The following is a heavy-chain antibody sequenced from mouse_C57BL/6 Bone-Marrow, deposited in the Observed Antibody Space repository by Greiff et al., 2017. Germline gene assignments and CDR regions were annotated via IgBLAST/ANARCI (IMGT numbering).Heavy chain of an antibody. CDR2: IWGGGST. Sequence: VQVVESGPGLVAPSQSLSITCTVSGFSLTSYGVDWVRQPPGKGLEWLGVIWGGGSTNYNSALMSRLSISKDNSKSQVFLKMNSLQTDDRAMYYCAKHFITTVVRRWYFDVWGTGTTVTVSS. J-gene: IGHJ1*03. CDR1: GFSLTSYG. D-gene: IGHD1-1*01. CDR3: AKHFITTVVRRWYFDV. V-gene: IGHV2-9*01.